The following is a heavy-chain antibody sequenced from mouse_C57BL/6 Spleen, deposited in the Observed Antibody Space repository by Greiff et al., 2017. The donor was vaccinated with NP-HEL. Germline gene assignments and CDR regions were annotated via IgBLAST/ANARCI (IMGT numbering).Heavy chain of an antibody. CDR1: GFSLTSYG. V-gene: IGHV2-3*01. D-gene: IGHD3-3*01. CDR2: IWGDGST. Sequence: QVHVKQSGPGLVAPSQSLSITCTVSGFSLTSYGVSWVRQPPGKGLEWLGVIWGDGSTNYHSALISRLSISKDNSKCQGFLKLNSLQTDDTAPYYCAKLGRALYAVDYWGQGTSVTVSS. J-gene: IGHJ4*01. CDR3: AKLGRALYAVDY.